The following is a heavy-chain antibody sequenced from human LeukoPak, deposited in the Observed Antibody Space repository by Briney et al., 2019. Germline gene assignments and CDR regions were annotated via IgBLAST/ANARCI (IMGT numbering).Heavy chain of an antibody. CDR3: ARDSRLPYSSGQGFDY. CDR2: ISAYNGNT. CDR1: GYTFTSYG. J-gene: IGHJ4*02. V-gene: IGHV1-18*04. D-gene: IGHD6-19*01. Sequence: GASVKVSCKASGYTFTSYGINWVRQAPGQGLEWMGWISAYNGNTNYAQKLQGRVTMTTDTSTSTAYMELRSLRSDDTAVYYCARDSRLPYSSGQGFDYWGQGTLVTVSS.